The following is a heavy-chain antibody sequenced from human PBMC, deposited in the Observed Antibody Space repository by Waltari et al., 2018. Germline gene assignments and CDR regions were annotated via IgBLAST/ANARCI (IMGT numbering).Heavy chain of an antibody. V-gene: IGHV4-59*01. CDR2: IYYSGST. CDR1: GGSISSYY. CDR3: ATYDFWSGYSDY. Sequence: QVQLQESGPGLVKPSETLSLTCTVPGGSISSYYWSCNRQPPGKGLEWIGYIYYSGSTNYNPSLKSRVTISVDTSKNQFSLKLSSVTAADTAVYYCATYDFWSGYSDYWGQGTLVTVSS. J-gene: IGHJ4*02. D-gene: IGHD3-3*01.